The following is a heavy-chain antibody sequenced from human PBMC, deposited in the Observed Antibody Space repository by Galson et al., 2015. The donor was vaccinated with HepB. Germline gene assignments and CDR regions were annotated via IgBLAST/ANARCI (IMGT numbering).Heavy chain of an antibody. CDR1: GFSFNNYG. CDR3: AKDSLKGVVPAAIGGD. J-gene: IGHJ4*02. CDR2: ISQDGSKK. Sequence: SLRLSCAASGFSFNNYGMHWVRQAPGKGLEWVALISQDGSKKYYADSLKGRFTISRDNSKNTLYLQMNSLRAEDTAVYYCAKDSLKGVVPAAIGGDWGQGTLVTVSS. D-gene: IGHD2-2*01. V-gene: IGHV3-30*18.